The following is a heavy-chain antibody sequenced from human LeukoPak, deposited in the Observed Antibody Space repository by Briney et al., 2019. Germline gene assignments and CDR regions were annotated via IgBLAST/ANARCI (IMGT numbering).Heavy chain of an antibody. CDR3: ARSHDYGDYYFDY. CDR2: IYYTGST. CDR1: GGSISGYY. J-gene: IGHJ4*02. Sequence: SETLSLTCTVSGGSISGYYWSWIRQPPGKGLEWIGYIYYTGSTNYNPSLKSRVTTSLDTSKNQFSLNLNSVTAADTAVYYCARSHDYGDYYFDYWGQGTVVTVSS. V-gene: IGHV4-59*12. D-gene: IGHD4-17*01.